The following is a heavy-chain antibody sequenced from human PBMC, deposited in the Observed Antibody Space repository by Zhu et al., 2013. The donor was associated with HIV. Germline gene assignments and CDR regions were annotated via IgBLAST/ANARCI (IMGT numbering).Heavy chain of an antibody. V-gene: IGHV1-8*01. CDR2: MNPNSGNT. CDR3: AREGLRYFDWSNYYYYYGMDV. CDR1: GYTFTSYD. J-gene: IGHJ6*02. Sequence: QVQLVQSGAEVKKPGASVKVSCKASGYTFTSYDINWVRQATGQGLEWMGWMNPNSGNTGYAQKFQGRVTMTRNTSISTAYMELSSLRSEDTAVYYCAREGLRYFDWSNYYYYYGMDVWGQGTTVTVSS. D-gene: IGHD3-9*01.